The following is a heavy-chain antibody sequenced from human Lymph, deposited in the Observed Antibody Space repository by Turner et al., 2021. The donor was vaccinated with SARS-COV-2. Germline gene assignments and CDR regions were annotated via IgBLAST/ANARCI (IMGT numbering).Heavy chain of an antibody. CDR3: ARLVRRAEYYFDY. J-gene: IGHJ4*02. CDR1: GGSISSSSHY. D-gene: IGHD3-10*01. CDR2: IYYSGSN. V-gene: IGHV4-39*01. Sequence: QLQLQESGPGLVKPSETLSITCTVSGGSISSSSHYWGWIRQPPGRGLEWIGHIYYSGSNYYNPSLKSRVTISVDTSKNQFSLKLSSVTAADTAVYYCARLVRRAEYYFDYWGQGTLVTVSS.